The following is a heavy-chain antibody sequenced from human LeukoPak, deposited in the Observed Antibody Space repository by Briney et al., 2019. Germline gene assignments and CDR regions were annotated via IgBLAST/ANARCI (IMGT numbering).Heavy chain of an antibody. Sequence: GGSLRLSCAAPGFSFSSSQMNWVRQAPGKGPEWVSHINSGGNTEYYADSVRGRFTMSRDNARSILYLQMNSLRDEDTGLYYCARDTVNGPFVISLDLWGQGALVTVSS. CDR3: ARDTVNGPFVISLDL. CDR2: INSGGNTE. J-gene: IGHJ5*02. V-gene: IGHV3-48*03. D-gene: IGHD2-8*01. CDR1: GFSFSSSQ.